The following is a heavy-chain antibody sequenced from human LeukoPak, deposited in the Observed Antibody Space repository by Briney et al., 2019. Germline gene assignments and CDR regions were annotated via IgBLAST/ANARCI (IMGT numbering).Heavy chain of an antibody. J-gene: IGHJ4*02. D-gene: IGHD2-15*01. CDR3: AKSLGYCSGGSCSLFDY. Sequence: GGSLRLSCAASGFTFSSYAMSWVRQAPGKGLEWVSGISGSGGSTYYADSVKGRFTISRDNSKNTLYLQMNSLRAEDAAVYYCAKSLGYCSGGSCSLFDYWGQGTLVTVSS. V-gene: IGHV3-23*01. CDR2: ISGSGGST. CDR1: GFTFSSYA.